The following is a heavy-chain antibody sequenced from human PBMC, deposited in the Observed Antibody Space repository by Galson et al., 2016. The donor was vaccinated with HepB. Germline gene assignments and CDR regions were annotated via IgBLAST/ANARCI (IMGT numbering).Heavy chain of an antibody. CDR3: AAGLSGAFYGMDV. J-gene: IGHJ6*02. CDR1: GFTFTTSA. Sequence: SVKVSCKASGFTFTTSAMQWVRQARGQRLEWIGWIVVGSGDTKYAQNFQERVTITRDMSTSIAYMELSSLRSEDTAVYYCAAGLSGAFYGMDVWGQGTTVTVSS. V-gene: IGHV1-58*02. D-gene: IGHD2-15*01. CDR2: IVVGSGDT.